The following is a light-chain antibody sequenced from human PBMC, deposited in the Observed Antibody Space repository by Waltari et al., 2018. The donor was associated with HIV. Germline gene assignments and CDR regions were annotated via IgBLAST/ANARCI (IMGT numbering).Light chain of an antibody. J-gene: IGLJ2*01. CDR2: SNS. CDR1: SSNLGAGFD. Sequence: HSVLTPPPSVSGAPGQRVTISCTGSSSNLGAGFDVHWYQHLPGTAPKLLIYSNSNRPSGVPDRFSGSKSGTSASLAITGLQAEDEADYYCQSYDSSLSALFGGGTKLTVL. V-gene: IGLV1-40*01. CDR3: QSYDSSLSAL.